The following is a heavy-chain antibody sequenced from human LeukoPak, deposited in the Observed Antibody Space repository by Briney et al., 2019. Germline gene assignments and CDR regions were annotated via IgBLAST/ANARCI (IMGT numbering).Heavy chain of an antibody. D-gene: IGHD3-3*01. CDR1: GVSITSDTYY. CDR2: ILHSGST. CDR3: ARTRDFWSAYFDC. V-gene: IGHV4-30-2*01. Sequence: SETLSLTCAVYGVSITSDTYYWSWIRQPPGKGLEWIGYILHSGSTYHNPSLKSRVTISIDTSKSQFSLKLSSVTAADTAVYFCARTRDFWSAYFDCWGQGTLVTVSS. J-gene: IGHJ4*02.